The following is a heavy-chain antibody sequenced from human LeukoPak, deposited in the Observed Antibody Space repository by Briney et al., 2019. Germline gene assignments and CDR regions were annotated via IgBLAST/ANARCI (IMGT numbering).Heavy chain of an antibody. CDR3: ASTTGISRFDY. CDR1: GGSISSSNW. V-gene: IGHV4-4*02. CDR2: IYYSGST. J-gene: IGHJ4*02. D-gene: IGHD1-1*01. Sequence: KASETLSLTCAVSGGSISSSNWWSWVRQPPGKGLEWIGYIYYSGSTNYNPSLKSRVAISVDTSKNQFSLKLSSVTAADTAVYYCASTTGISRFDYWGQGTLVTVSS.